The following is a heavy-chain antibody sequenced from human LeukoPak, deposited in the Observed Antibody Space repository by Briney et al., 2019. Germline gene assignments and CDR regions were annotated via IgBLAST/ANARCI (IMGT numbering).Heavy chain of an antibody. Sequence: GGSLRLSCAASGFSFSSYAMSWVSQAPGKGLQWVASIKEDGSDKYYVDSVKGRFTISRDNAQNSVYLQMNSLRAEDTAVYYCARVYTGSRDYWGQGTLVTVSS. J-gene: IGHJ4*02. CDR2: IKEDGSDK. D-gene: IGHD1-26*01. V-gene: IGHV3-7*05. CDR1: GFSFSSYA. CDR3: ARVYTGSRDY.